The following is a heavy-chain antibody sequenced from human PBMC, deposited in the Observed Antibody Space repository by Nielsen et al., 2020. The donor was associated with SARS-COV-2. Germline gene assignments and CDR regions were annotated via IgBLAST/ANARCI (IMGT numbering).Heavy chain of an antibody. D-gene: IGHD5-24*01. CDR2: ISNTGYT. V-gene: IGHV3-11*05. J-gene: IGHJ4*02. CDR1: GFSFSDYY. Sequence: GESLKISCAASGFSFSDYYMSWIRQAPGKGLEWVSYISNTGYTNYADSVRGRFTISRDNAKNSVYLQMNSLRAEDTAVYYRAREGRKLPLDYWGQGTLVTVSS. CDR3: AREGRKLPLDY.